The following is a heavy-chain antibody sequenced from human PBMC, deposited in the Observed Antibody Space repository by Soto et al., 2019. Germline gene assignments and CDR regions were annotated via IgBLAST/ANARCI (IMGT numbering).Heavy chain of an antibody. D-gene: IGHD4-17*01. V-gene: IGHV4-39*01. CDR3: ATPPTVTTFLDAFDI. J-gene: IGHJ3*02. CDR2: IYYSGST. Sequence: QLQLQQSGPGLVKPSETLSLTCTVYGGSISSSSYYWVWIRQPPGQGLEWIGSIYYSGSTYYNPSLKSRVTISVDTSKNQFTLQLSSVTASDTAVYYCATPPTVTTFLDAFDIWGQGTMVTVSS. CDR1: GGSISSSSYY.